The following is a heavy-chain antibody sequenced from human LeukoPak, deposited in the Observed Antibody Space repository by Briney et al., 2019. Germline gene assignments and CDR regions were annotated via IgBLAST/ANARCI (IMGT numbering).Heavy chain of an antibody. CDR1: GFIFKNYA. Sequence: GGSLRLSCAASGFIFKNYAMMWVRQAPGKGLEWVSAIGGDGVGKDYADSVKGRCTISRDNFKDTVYLEMNSLRVEDTALYYCAKRVGGTPDNWGLGTLVTVAS. CDR2: IGGDGVGK. J-gene: IGHJ4*02. CDR3: AKRVGGTPDN. D-gene: IGHD1-26*01. V-gene: IGHV3-23*01.